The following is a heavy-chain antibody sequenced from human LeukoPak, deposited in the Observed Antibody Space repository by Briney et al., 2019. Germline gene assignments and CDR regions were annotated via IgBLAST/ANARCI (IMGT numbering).Heavy chain of an antibody. V-gene: IGHV4-59*01. J-gene: IGHJ6*02. CDR3: ARTTVVPAATTPHYYYYGMDV. CDR2: IYYSGST. Sequence: SETLSLTCTVSGGSISSCYWSWIRQPPGKGLEWIGYIYYSGSTNYNPSLKSRVTISVDTSKNQFSLKLSSVTAADTAVYYCARTTVVPAATTPHYYYYGMDVWGQGTTVTVSS. D-gene: IGHD2-2*01. CDR1: GGSISSCY.